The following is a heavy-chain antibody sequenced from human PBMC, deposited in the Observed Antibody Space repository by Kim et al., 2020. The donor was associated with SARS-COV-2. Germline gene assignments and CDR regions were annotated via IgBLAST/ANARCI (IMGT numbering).Heavy chain of an antibody. J-gene: IGHJ6*02. CDR2: ISSSGSTI. V-gene: IGHV3-11*01. CDR3: ARRVAAKAAAGTGGYYYGMDV. CDR1: GFTFSDYY. D-gene: IGHD6-13*01. Sequence: GGSLRLSCAASGFTFSDYYMSWIRQAPGKGLEWVSYISSSGSTIYYADSVKGRFTISRDNAKNSLYLQMNSLRAEDTAVYYCARRVAAKAAAGTGGYYYGMDVWGQGTTVTVSS.